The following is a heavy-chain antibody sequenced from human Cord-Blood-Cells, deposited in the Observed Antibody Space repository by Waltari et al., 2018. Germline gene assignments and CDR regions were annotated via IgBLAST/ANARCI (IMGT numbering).Heavy chain of an antibody. CDR2: IYSGGRI. V-gene: IGHV3-53*01. J-gene: IGHJ4*02. CDR3: ARGSYFDY. Sequence: EVQLVESGGGLIQPGGSLRLSCAASGFTVSSNYMSWVRQAPGKGLGWVSVIYSGGRIYYAASVKGRFTISIDNSKNTLYLQMNSLRAEDTAVYYCARGSYFDYWGQGTLVTVSS. CDR1: GFTVSSNY.